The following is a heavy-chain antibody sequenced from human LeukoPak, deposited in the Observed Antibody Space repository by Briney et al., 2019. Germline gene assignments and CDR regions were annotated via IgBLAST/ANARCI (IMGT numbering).Heavy chain of an antibody. Sequence: SETLSLTCTVSGGSISSYYWSWIRQPPGKGLEWIGYIYYSGSTNYNPSLKSRVTISVGTSKNQFSLKLSSVTAADTAVYYCARARNTYCGGDCYYFDYWGQGTLVTVSS. D-gene: IGHD2-21*02. CDR1: GGSISSYY. CDR2: IYYSGST. CDR3: ARARNTYCGGDCYYFDY. J-gene: IGHJ4*02. V-gene: IGHV4-59*01.